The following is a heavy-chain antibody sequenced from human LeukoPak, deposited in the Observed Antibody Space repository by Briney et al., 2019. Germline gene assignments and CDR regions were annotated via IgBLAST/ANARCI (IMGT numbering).Heavy chain of an antibody. D-gene: IGHD2-21*01. CDR2: IYHSGPT. J-gene: IGHJ4*02. Sequence: SETLSLTCSVSGYSISSGHYWGWIRQPPGKGLEWIGSIYHSGPTYYNPSLKSRVTISVDTSKNHFPLTLSFVTAADTAVYYCARDVDRFDYWGQGTLVTVSS. CDR3: ARDVDRFDY. CDR1: GYSISSGHY. V-gene: IGHV4-38-2*02.